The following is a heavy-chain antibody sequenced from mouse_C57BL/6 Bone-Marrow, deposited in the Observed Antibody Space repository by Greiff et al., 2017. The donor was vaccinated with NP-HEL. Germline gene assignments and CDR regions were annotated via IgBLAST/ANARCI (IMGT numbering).Heavy chain of an antibody. CDR1: GYTFTSYW. CDR2: IDPSDSYT. CDR3: ARGCGITTVVADAMDY. Sequence: VQLQQPGAELVMPGASVKLSCKASGYTFTSYWMHWVKQRPGQGLEWIGEIDPSDSYTNYNQKFKGKSTLTVDKSSSTAYMQLSSLTSEDSAVYYCARGCGITTVVADAMDYWGQGTSVTVSS. J-gene: IGHJ4*01. V-gene: IGHV1-69*01. D-gene: IGHD1-1*01.